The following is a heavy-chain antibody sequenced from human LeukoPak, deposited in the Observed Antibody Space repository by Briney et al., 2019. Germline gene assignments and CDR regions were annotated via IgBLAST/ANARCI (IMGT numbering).Heavy chain of an antibody. V-gene: IGHV4-34*01. Sequence: SETLSLTCAVYGGSSSGYYWSWIRQPPGKGLEWIGEINHSGSTNYNPSLKSRVTISVDTSKNQFSLKLSSVTAADTAVYYCARGPVVVPAAMRVRWFDPWGQGTLVTVSS. CDR2: INHSGST. J-gene: IGHJ5*02. CDR1: GGSSSGYY. CDR3: ARGPVVVPAAMRVRWFDP. D-gene: IGHD2-2*01.